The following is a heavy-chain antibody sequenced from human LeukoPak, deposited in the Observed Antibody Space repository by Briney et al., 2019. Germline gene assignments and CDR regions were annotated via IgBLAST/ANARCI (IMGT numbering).Heavy chain of an antibody. CDR3: ARGSYDSSGYANWYFDL. J-gene: IGHJ2*01. D-gene: IGHD3-22*01. CDR2: INHSGST. CDR1: GGSFSGYY. Sequence: SETLSLTCAVYGGSFSGYYWSWIRQPPGKGVEWIGEINHSGSTNYNPSLKSRVTISVDTSKNQFSLKLSSVTAADTAVYYCARGSYDSSGYANWYFDLWGRGTLVTVSS. V-gene: IGHV4-34*01.